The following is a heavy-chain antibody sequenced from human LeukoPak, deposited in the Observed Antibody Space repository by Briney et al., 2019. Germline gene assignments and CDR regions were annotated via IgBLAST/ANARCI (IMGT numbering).Heavy chain of an antibody. CDR1: GFTFSSHW. J-gene: IGHJ5*01. Sequence: PGGSLRLSCAASGFTFSSHWMHWVRQAPGKGLVWVSRVKGDGTFTNYADSVYGRFTISRDNAKNTLNLHMHSLRAEDTAVYYCVRDGDDFNFDCWGQGNLVTVSS. CDR3: VRDGDDFNFDC. D-gene: IGHD5-24*01. V-gene: IGHV3-74*01. CDR2: VKGDGTFT.